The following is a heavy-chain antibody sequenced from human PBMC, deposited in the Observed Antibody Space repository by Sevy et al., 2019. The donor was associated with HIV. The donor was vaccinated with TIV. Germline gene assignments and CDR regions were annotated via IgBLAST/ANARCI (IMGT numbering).Heavy chain of an antibody. J-gene: IGHJ6*02. CDR2: ISHDGSKK. V-gene: IGHV3-30*18. CDR3: TKDPPVYGDFPYGMDV. CDR1: GFIFDYYG. Sequence: GGSLRLSCAASGFIFDYYGMHWVRQAPGKGLEWVALISHDGSKKYYADSVKGRFTISRDNFKNTRYLQMNTLRRDDTAAYFCTKDPPVYGDFPYGMDVWGQGTTVTVSS. D-gene: IGHD4-17*01.